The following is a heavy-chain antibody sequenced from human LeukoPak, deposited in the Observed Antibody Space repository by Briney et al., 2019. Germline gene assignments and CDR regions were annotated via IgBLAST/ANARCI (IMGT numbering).Heavy chain of an antibody. D-gene: IGHD5-18*01. CDR3: ARDMLVGDTAMVGY. J-gene: IGHJ4*02. CDR2: IKQDGSEK. CDR1: GFTFSSYW. V-gene: IGHV3-7*01. Sequence: GGSLRLSCAASGFTFSSYWMSWVRQAPGKGLEWVANIKQDGSEKYYVDSVKGRFTISRDNAKNSLYLQMNSLRAEDTAAYYCARDMLVGDTAMVGYWGQGTLVTVSS.